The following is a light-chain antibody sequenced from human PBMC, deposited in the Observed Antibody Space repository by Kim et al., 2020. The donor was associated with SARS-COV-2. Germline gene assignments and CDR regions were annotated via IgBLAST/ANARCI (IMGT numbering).Light chain of an antibody. V-gene: IGKV3-20*01. Sequence: SPGERATLTGRASQSVISDYVAWYHQKPGQAPRLLIYGASRRATGIPDRFSGSGSVADFTLTINRLEPEDFALYYCQQYGNSPNTFGQGTRLEIK. CDR2: GAS. J-gene: IGKJ5*01. CDR3: QQYGNSPNT. CDR1: QSVISDY.